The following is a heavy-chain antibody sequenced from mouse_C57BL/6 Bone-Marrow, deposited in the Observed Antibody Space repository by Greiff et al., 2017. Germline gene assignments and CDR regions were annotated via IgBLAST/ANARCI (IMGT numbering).Heavy chain of an antibody. J-gene: IGHJ3*01. CDR3: GRSTMVTTGFAY. Sequence: QVQLQQSGPELVKPGASVKISCKASGYAFSSSWMNWVKQRPGKGLEWIGRIYPGDGDTNYNGKFKGKATLTADKSSSTAYMQLSSLTSEDSAVXFCGRSTMVTTGFAYWGQGTLVTVSA. CDR1: GYAFSSSW. D-gene: IGHD2-2*01. V-gene: IGHV1-82*01. CDR2: IYPGDGDT.